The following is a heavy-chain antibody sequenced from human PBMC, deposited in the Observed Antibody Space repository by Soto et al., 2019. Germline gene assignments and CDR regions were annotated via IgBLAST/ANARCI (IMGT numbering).Heavy chain of an antibody. V-gene: IGHV4-31*03. CDR1: GGSISSGGYY. CDR2: IYYSGST. D-gene: IGHD5-12*01. J-gene: IGHJ6*02. Sequence: PSETLSLTCTVSGGSISSGGYYWSWIRQHPGKGVEWIGYIYYSGSTYYNPSLKSRVTISVDTSKNQFSLKLSSVTAADTAVYYCASRYSGYAYFMDVWGQGTKVTVSS. CDR3: ASRYSGYAYFMDV.